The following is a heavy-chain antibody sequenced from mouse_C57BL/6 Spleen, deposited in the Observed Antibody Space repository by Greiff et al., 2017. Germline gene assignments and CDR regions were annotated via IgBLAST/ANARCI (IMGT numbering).Heavy chain of an antibody. Sequence: QVQLQQPGAELVKPGASVKMSCKASGYTFTSYWITWVKQRPGQGLEWIGDIYPGSGSTNYNEKFKSKATLTVDTSSSTAYMQLSRLTSEDSEVYYCARWRDYYGFYAMDYWGQGTSVTVSS. J-gene: IGHJ4*01. CDR2: IYPGSGST. CDR1: GYTFTSYW. D-gene: IGHD1-1*01. CDR3: ARWRDYYGFYAMDY. V-gene: IGHV1-55*01.